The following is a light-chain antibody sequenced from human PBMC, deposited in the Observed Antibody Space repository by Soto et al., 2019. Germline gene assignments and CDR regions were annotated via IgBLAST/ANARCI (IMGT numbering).Light chain of an antibody. CDR1: QGIGTD. Sequence: DIQMTQSPSSLSASVGDRVTITCRASQGIGTDLGWYQQKPGKAPKLLIYAASSLQSGVPSRFSGSGFGTDFTLTISSLQPEDFATYYCQQANSFPLTFGGGTKVDIK. CDR2: AAS. V-gene: IGKV1-12*01. J-gene: IGKJ4*01. CDR3: QQANSFPLT.